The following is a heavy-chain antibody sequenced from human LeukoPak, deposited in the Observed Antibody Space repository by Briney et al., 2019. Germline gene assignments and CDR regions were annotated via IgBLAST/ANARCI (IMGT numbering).Heavy chain of an antibody. CDR2: TNHSGST. Sequence: SETLSLTCGVSGGSFSGHYWSWIRQPPGKGLEWIGETNHSGSTNYNPSLKSRVTISVDTSKNQFSLKLSSVTAADTAVYYCASPARSYCSGGSCSAGYFDYWGQGTLVTVSS. V-gene: IGHV4-34*01. D-gene: IGHD2-15*01. CDR1: GGSFSGHY. J-gene: IGHJ4*02. CDR3: ASPARSYCSGGSCSAGYFDY.